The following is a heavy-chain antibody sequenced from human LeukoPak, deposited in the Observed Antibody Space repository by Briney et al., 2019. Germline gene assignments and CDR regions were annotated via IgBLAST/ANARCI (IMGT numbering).Heavy chain of an antibody. Sequence: SETLSLTCNVSGGSIRGYYWSWIRQPPGKGLEWIGYIYSSGSTNYNPSLKSRVTMSVDTSKNQFSLKVSSVTAADTARYYCASGMLRGLAPVALDFWGQGTLVTVSS. CDR3: ASGMLRGLAPVALDF. J-gene: IGHJ4*02. V-gene: IGHV4-59*01. CDR2: IYSSGST. CDR1: GGSIRGYY. D-gene: IGHD3-10*01.